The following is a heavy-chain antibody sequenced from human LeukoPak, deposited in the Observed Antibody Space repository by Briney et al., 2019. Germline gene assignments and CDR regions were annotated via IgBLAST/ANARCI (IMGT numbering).Heavy chain of an antibody. V-gene: IGHV3-15*01. CDR2: IKSNTDGGTT. CDR1: GGIFSNAW. J-gene: IGHJ4*02. CDR3: ALNESGNYDY. D-gene: IGHD1-26*01. Sequence: KPGGSLRLSCAVSGGIFSNAWMNWVRQAPGKGPEWVGRIKSNTDGGTTDDAAPVKGRFTISRDDSKNTLYLQMNSLETEDTAVYYCALNESGNYDYWGQGTLVTVSS.